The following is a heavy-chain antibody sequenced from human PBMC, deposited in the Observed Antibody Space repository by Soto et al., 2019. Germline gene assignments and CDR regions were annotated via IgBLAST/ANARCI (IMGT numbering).Heavy chain of an antibody. CDR3: AMSYSPDG. D-gene: IGHD4-4*01. V-gene: IGHV3-23*01. CDR1: GFTFSTSA. Sequence: GGSLRLSCAASGFTFSTSAMTWVRQAPGQGPEWVSGISAGGSSTYYADSVKGRFTISRDNSKNTLFLQMDSLRVDDTATYYCAMSYSPDGWGQGTTVTVSS. J-gene: IGHJ6*02. CDR2: ISAGGSST.